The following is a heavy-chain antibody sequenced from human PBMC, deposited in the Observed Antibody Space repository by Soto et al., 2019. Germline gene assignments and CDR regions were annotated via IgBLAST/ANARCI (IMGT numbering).Heavy chain of an antibody. V-gene: IGHV3-30*18. CDR2: ISYDGSNK. CDR3: ANLMLNTVTTHDY. Sequence: PGGSLRLSCAASGFTFSSYGMHWVRQAPGKGLEWVAVISYDGSNKYYADSVKGRFTISRDNSKNTLYLQMNSLRAEDTAVYYCANLMLNTVTTHDYWGQGTLVTVSS. CDR1: GFTFSSYG. D-gene: IGHD4-17*01. J-gene: IGHJ4*02.